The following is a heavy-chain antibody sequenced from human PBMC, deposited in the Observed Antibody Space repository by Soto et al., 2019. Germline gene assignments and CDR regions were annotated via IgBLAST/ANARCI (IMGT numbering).Heavy chain of an antibody. CDR3: ARDHSIASSGAWWLDP. CDR2: INPSGGNT. Sequence: ASVQVSCNASGYTFTNNWIHWVRRAPGQGLEWMATINPSGGNTNYAHKFQGRVTMTRDTSTSTVYMELSSLTPEDTAVYYCARDHSIASSGAWWLDPWGQGTLVTVSS. CDR1: GYTFTNNW. V-gene: IGHV1-46*01. J-gene: IGHJ5*02. D-gene: IGHD6-13*01.